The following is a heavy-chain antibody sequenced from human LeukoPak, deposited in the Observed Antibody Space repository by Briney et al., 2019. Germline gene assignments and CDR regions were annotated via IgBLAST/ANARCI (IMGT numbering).Heavy chain of an antibody. J-gene: IGHJ4*02. Sequence: SETLSLICTVSGGSMSTYFWSWVRQPPGKGLEWIGYIYSSGSTNYNPSLKSRVTISIDTSKNQFSLKLTSVTAADTAVYYCARQETSLRGVWVYWGQGSPITVSS. V-gene: IGHV4-59*08. CDR1: GGSMSTYF. CDR3: ARQETSLRGVWVY. D-gene: IGHD1-26*01. CDR2: IYSSGST.